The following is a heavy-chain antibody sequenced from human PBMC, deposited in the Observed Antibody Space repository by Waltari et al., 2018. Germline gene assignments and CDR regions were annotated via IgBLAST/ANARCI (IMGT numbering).Heavy chain of an antibody. D-gene: IGHD3-9*01. J-gene: IGHJ4*02. CDR1: GGPISSSSYY. CDR3: ARSADILTGYPPFDY. Sequence: QLQLQESGPGLVKPSETLSLTCPVPGGPISSSSYYWGWIRQPPGTGLEWIGSSYYSGSTYYNPSLKSRVTISVDTSKNQFSLKLSSVTAADTAVYYCARSADILTGYPPFDYWGQGTLVTVSS. V-gene: IGHV4-39*01. CDR2: SYYSGST.